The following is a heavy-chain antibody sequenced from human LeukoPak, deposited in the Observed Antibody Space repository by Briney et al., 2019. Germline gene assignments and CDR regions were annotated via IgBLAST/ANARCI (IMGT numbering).Heavy chain of an antibody. D-gene: IGHD1-14*01. V-gene: IGHV3-66*01. CDR2: LYSGGST. CDR1: GVTFSTNY. CDR3: ATSSSGPAAFYFDY. Sequence: PGGSLRLSCAASGVTFSTNYMSWVRQAPGKGLEWVSVLYSGGSTYYTASVQGRFTISRDTSKNTLYLQMNSLRPDDMAVSYCATSSSGPAAFYFDYWGQGTLVTVSS. J-gene: IGHJ4*02.